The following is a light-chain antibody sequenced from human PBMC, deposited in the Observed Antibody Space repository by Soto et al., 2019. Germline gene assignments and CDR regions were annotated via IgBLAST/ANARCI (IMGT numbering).Light chain of an antibody. Sequence: QSVLTQPASVSGSPGQSITFSCTGTSSDVGSFNLVSWYQQHPDKAPKLMIFEVSERPSGVSDRFSGSKSGNTASLTISGLQAEDEADYYCSSYAGGSTYVFGTGTKVTVL. J-gene: IGLJ1*01. CDR1: SSDVGSFNL. CDR3: SSYAGGSTYV. V-gene: IGLV2-23*02. CDR2: EVS.